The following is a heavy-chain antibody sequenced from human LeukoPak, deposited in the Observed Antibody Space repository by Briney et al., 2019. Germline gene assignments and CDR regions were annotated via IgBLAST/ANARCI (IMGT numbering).Heavy chain of an antibody. Sequence: SETLSLTCTVSGGSISSSSYYWGWIRQPPGKGLEWIGSIYYSGNTSYNPSLKSRVTISVDTSKNQFSLKLSSVTAADTAVYYCARAKESDYSFDYWGQGTLVTVSS. V-gene: IGHV4-39*01. CDR1: GGSISSSSYY. D-gene: IGHD4-11*01. CDR3: ARAKESDYSFDY. CDR2: IYYSGNT. J-gene: IGHJ4*02.